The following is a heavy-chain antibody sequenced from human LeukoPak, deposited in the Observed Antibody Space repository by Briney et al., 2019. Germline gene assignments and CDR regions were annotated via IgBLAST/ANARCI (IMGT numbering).Heavy chain of an antibody. CDR1: GFTFSSYA. J-gene: IGHJ4*02. Sequence: PGGSLRLSCAASGFTFSSYAMSWVRQAPGKGLEWVSAISGSGGSTYYADSVKGRFTISRDNSKNTVYLQMNSLRAEDTAVYYCAREIVRYYDGSGSWGFFDYWGQGTLVTVSS. CDR2: ISGSGGST. V-gene: IGHV3-23*01. CDR3: AREIVRYYDGSGSWGFFDY. D-gene: IGHD3-22*01.